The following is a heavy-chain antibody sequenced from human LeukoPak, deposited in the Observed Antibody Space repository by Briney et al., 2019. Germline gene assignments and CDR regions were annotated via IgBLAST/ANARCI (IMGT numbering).Heavy chain of an antibody. V-gene: IGHV3-30*18. Sequence: GGSLRLSCAASGFTFSSYDMHWVRQASGKGLEWVAVISYDGSNTYYADSVKGRFTISRDNSKNTLYLQMNSLRPEETAVYYCAKEGGTYVSFDYWGQGTLVTVSS. CDR1: GFTFSSYD. CDR2: ISYDGSNT. J-gene: IGHJ4*02. D-gene: IGHD1-26*01. CDR3: AKEGGTYVSFDY.